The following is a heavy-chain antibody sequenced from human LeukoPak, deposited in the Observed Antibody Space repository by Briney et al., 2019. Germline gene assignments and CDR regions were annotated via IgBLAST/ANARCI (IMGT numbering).Heavy chain of an antibody. D-gene: IGHD4-17*01. Sequence: SETLSLTCAVCGGSFSGYYWSWIRQPPGKGLEWIGEINHSGSTNYNPSLKSRVTISVDASKNQFSLKLSSVTAADTAVYYCAISYGDPFLDYWGQGTLVTVSS. V-gene: IGHV4-34*01. CDR1: GGSFSGYY. CDR2: INHSGST. CDR3: AISYGDPFLDY. J-gene: IGHJ4*02.